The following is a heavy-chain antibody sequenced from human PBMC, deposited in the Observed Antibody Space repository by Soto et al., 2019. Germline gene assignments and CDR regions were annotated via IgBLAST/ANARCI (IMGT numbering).Heavy chain of an antibody. CDR1: GFTFDDYA. CDR2: ISWNRGSI. Sequence: GGSLRLSCAASGFTFDDYAMHWVRQAPGKGLEWVSGISWNRGSIGYADSVKGRFTISRDNAKNSLYLQMNSLRAEDTAVYYFAISQLGSDAFVSWGQGTRITVSS. J-gene: IGHJ3*02. V-gene: IGHV3-9*01. D-gene: IGHD6-6*01. CDR3: AISQLGSDAFVS.